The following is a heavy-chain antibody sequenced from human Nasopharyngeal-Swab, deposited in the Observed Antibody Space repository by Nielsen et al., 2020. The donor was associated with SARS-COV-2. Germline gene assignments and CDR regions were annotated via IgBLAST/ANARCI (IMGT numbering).Heavy chain of an antibody. CDR3: AAAKAARQGYYYYGMDV. D-gene: IGHD6-6*01. CDR2: IVVGSGNT. J-gene: IGHJ6*02. Sequence: KVPCKASGFTFTSSAVQWVRQARGQRLEWIGWIVVGSGNTNYAQKFQERVTITRDMSTSTAYMELSSLRSEDTAVYYCAAAKAARQGYYYYGMDVWGQGTTVTVSS. V-gene: IGHV1-58*01. CDR1: GFTFTSSA.